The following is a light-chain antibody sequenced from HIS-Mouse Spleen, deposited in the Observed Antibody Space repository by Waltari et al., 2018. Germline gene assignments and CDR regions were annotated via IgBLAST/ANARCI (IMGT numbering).Light chain of an antibody. V-gene: IGLV2-14*02. CDR3: SSYTSSSTVV. Sequence: QSALTQPASVSGSPGQSITIPCTGTSSDVGSYNLFSWYQQHPGKAPKLMIYEGSKRPSGVSNRFSGSKSGNTASLTISGLQAEDEADYYCSSYTSSSTVVFGGGTKLTVL. J-gene: IGLJ2*01. CDR2: EGS. CDR1: SSDVGSYNL.